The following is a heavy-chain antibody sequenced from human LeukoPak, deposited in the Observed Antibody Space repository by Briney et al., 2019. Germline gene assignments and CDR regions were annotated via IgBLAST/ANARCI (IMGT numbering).Heavy chain of an antibody. D-gene: IGHD1-26*01. V-gene: IGHV1-69*04. Sequence: ASVKVSCKASGGTFSSYAISWVRQAPGQGLEWMGRIIPMLGTVNYAQKFQGRVTIIADKLTSTAYMELSSLRSEYTAVYYCARDQKVGATPYFGMDVWGQGTTVTVSS. CDR1: GGTFSSYA. J-gene: IGHJ6*02. CDR3: ARDQKVGATPYFGMDV. CDR2: IIPMLGTV.